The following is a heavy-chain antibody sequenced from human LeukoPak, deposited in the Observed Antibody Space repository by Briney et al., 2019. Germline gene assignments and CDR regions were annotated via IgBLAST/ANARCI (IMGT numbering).Heavy chain of an antibody. Sequence: GASVKVSCKASGYTFTTYAIHWVRQAPGQRLEWMGWINAGNGNTKYSQKLQGRVTITRDTSASTAYMQLSSLRSEDTAVYYCARHALDREMATPPYFDYWGQGTLVTVSS. CDR1: GYTFTTYA. J-gene: IGHJ4*02. CDR2: INAGNGNT. V-gene: IGHV1-3*01. D-gene: IGHD5-24*01. CDR3: ARHALDREMATPPYFDY.